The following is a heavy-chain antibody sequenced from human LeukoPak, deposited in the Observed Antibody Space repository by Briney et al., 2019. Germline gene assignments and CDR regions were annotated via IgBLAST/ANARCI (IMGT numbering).Heavy chain of an antibody. CDR3: ARDGDYGGFDY. J-gene: IGHJ4*02. CDR2: IYYSGST. CDR1: GGSISSSSYY. Sequence: SETLSLTCTVSGGSISSSSYYWGWIRQPPGKGLEWIGSIYYSGSTYYNPSLKSRVTISVDTSKNQFSLKLSSVTAADTAVYYCARDGDYGGFDYWGQGTLVTVSS. V-gene: IGHV4-39*07. D-gene: IGHD4-23*01.